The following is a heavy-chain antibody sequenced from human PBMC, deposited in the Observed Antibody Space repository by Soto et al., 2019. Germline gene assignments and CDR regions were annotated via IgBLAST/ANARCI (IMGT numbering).Heavy chain of an antibody. D-gene: IGHD1-7*01. CDR3: ARGTNWNYVVYYGMDV. V-gene: IGHV1-8*01. CDR2: MNPNSGNT. Sequence: ASVKVSCKASGYTFTSYDINWVRQATGQGLEWMGWMNPNSGNTGYAQKFQGRVTMTRNTSISTAYMELSSLRSEDTAVYYCARGTNWNYVVYYGMDVWGQGTTVTVSS. J-gene: IGHJ6*02. CDR1: GYTFTSYD.